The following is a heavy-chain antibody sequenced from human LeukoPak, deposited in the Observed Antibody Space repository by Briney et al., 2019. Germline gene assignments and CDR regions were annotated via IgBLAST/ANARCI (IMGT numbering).Heavy chain of an antibody. J-gene: IGHJ4*02. V-gene: IGHV3-23*01. Sequence: PGGSLRLSCAASGFTFSSYAMSWVRQAPGKGLEWVSAISGSGGSTYYADSVKGRFTISRDSSKNTLYLQMNSLRAEDTAVYYCATAPSSIFDYWGQGTLATVSS. CDR3: ATAPSSIFDY. D-gene: IGHD2-2*01. CDR1: GFTFSSYA. CDR2: ISGSGGST.